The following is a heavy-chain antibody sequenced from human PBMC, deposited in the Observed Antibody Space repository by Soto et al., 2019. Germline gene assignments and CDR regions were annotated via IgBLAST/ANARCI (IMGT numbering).Heavy chain of an antibody. CDR2: INAGNGNT. D-gene: IGHD3-3*01. CDR1: GYTFTSYA. V-gene: IGHV1-3*01. J-gene: IGHJ4*02. CDR3: ARQDYDFWSGYDH. Sequence: ASVKVSCKASGYTFTSYAMHWVRQAPGQRLEWMGWINAGNGNTKYSQKFQGRVTITRGTSASTAYMELSSLRSEDTAVYYCARQDYDFWSGYDHWGQGTLVTVSS.